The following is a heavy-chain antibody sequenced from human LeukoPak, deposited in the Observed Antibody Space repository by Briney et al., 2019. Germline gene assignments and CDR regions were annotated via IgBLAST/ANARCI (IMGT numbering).Heavy chain of an antibody. CDR3: AREYTGSDYFDY. Sequence: GGSLRFSCAASGFTFSSYEMNWVRQAPGKGLEWVSYISDTSTIYYADSVKGRFTISRDNAKNSLYLQMNSLRAEDTAVYYCAREYTGSDYFDYWGQGTLVTVPS. J-gene: IGHJ4*02. CDR2: ISDTSTI. V-gene: IGHV3-48*03. CDR1: GFTFSSYE. D-gene: IGHD5-12*01.